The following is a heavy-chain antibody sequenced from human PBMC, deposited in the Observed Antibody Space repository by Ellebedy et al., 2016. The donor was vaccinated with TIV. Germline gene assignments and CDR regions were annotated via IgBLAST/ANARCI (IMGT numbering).Heavy chain of an antibody. CDR1: GFTFISFY. CDR3: AREPNGWYHFDF. CDR2: INPGCDST. Sequence: AASVKVSCKASGFTFISFYLHLMRQSAGQGVEWMGIINPGCDSTTYAQKFQGRVTMTRDTSTSTVYMELSSLRSYDTAVYSCAREPNGWYHFDFWGQGTLVTVSS. D-gene: IGHD6-19*01. V-gene: IGHV1-46*01. J-gene: IGHJ4*02.